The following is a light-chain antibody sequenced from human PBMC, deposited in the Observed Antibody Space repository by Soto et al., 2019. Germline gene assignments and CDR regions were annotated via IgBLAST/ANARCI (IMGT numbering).Light chain of an antibody. CDR1: QSVSTN. CDR3: QQYNNWPWT. V-gene: IGKV3-15*01. J-gene: IGKJ1*01. Sequence: EIVLTQSPATLSLSPGESATLSCRASQSVSTNLAWYQQKPGQAPRLLIYGASTRATGTPARFSGSGSGTEFILTISSLQSEDFAVYYCQQYNNWPWTFGQGTKVDIK. CDR2: GAS.